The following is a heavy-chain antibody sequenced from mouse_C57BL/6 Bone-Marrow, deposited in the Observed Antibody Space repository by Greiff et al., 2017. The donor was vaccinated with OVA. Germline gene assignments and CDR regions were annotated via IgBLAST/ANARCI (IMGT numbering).Heavy chain of an antibody. V-gene: IGHV6-6*01. CDR2: IRNKANNHAT. CDR3: TRIDYYGSSYYFDY. J-gene: IGHJ2*01. Sequence: EVKLVESGGGLVQPGGSMKLSCAASGFTFSAAWMDWVRQSPEKGLEWVAEIRNKANNHATYYAESVKGRFTISRDDSKSSVYLQMNSLRAEDTGIYYCTRIDYYGSSYYFDYWGQGTTLTVSS. CDR1: GFTFSAAW. D-gene: IGHD1-1*01.